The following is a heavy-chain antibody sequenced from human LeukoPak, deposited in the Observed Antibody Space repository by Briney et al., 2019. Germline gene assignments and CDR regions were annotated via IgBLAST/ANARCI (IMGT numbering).Heavy chain of an antibody. J-gene: IGHJ4*02. D-gene: IGHD6-13*01. CDR2: IYYSGST. V-gene: IGHV4-59*01. CDR3: ARGIAVNYFDY. CDR1: GGSISSYY. Sequence: SETLSPTCTVSGGSISSYYWSWIRQPPGKGLEWIGYIYYSGSTNYNPSLKSRVTISVDTSKNQFSLKLSSVTAADTAVYYCARGIAVNYFDYWGQGTLVTVSS.